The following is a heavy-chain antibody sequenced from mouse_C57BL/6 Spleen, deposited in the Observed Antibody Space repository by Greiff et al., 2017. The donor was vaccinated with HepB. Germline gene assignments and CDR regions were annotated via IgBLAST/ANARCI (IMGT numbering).Heavy chain of an antibody. J-gene: IGHJ3*01. CDR2: IRNKANNHAT. V-gene: IGHV6-6*01. D-gene: IGHD2-3*01. CDR1: GFTFSDAW. Sequence: EVQLVESGGGLVQPGGSMKLSCAASGFTFSDAWMDWVRQSPEKGLEWVAEIRNKANNHATYYAESVKGRFTISRDDSKSSVYLQMNSLRAEDTGIYYCTTHDGYWAWFAYWGQGTLVTVSA. CDR3: TTHDGYWAWFAY.